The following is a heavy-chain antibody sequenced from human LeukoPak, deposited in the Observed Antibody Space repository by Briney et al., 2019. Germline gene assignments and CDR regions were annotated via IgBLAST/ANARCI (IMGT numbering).Heavy chain of an antibody. D-gene: IGHD3-10*01. CDR1: GGSISSGGYY. Sequence: SQTLSLTCTVSGGSISSGGYYWSWIRQHRGKGLEWIGYIYYSGSTYYNPSLKSRVTISVDTSKNQFSLKLSSVTAADTAVYYCARDSGSGSYFPIHYFDYWGQGTLVTVSS. CDR3: ARDSGSGSYFPIHYFDY. J-gene: IGHJ4*02. V-gene: IGHV4-31*03. CDR2: IYYSGST.